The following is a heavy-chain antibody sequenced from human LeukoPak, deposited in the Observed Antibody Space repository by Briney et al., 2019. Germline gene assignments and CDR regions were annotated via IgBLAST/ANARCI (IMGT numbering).Heavy chain of an antibody. CDR1: GFMFSSYA. CDR2: ISGSATST. V-gene: IGHV3-23*01. CDR3: AKGDTRSWLIAK. Sequence: PGGSLRLSCAASGFMFSSYAMTWVRQAPGKGLQWVSGISGSATSTYYADSVKGRFTISRDNSKNTLYLQMNSLRAEDTAVYYCAKGDTRSWLIAKWGQGTLVTVSS. J-gene: IGHJ4*02. D-gene: IGHD3-10*01.